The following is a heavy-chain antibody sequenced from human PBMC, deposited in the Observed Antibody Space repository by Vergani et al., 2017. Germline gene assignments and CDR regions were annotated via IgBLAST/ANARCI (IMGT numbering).Heavy chain of an antibody. J-gene: IGHJ4*02. Sequence: QVQLVQSGAEVKKPGASVKVSCKASGYTFTSYAMHWVRQAPGQRLEWMGWINTGNGNTKYSQKFQGRVTITADESTSTAYMELSSLRSEDTAVYYCARIEYSSSSEAFDYWGQGTLVTVSS. CDR2: INTGNGNT. CDR3: ARIEYSSSSEAFDY. V-gene: IGHV1-3*04. CDR1: GYTFTSYA. D-gene: IGHD6-6*01.